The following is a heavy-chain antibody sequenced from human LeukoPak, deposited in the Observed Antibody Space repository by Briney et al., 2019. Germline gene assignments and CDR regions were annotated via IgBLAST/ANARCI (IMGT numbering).Heavy chain of an antibody. V-gene: IGHV3-66*01. CDR1: GFTVSSNY. CDR3: TGNYYGSGSYADFDY. CDR2: IYSGGST. D-gene: IGHD3-10*01. J-gene: IGHJ4*02. Sequence: GGSLRLSCAASGFTVSSNYMSWVRQAPGKGLEGVSVIYSGGSTYYTDSVKGRFTISRDNSKNTLYLQMNSLKTEDTAVYYCTGNYYGSGSYADFDYWGQGTLVTVSS.